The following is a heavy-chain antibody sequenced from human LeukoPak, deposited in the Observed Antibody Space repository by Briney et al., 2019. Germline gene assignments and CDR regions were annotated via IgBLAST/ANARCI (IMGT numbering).Heavy chain of an antibody. CDR2: ISSSSSTI. CDR1: GFTFSSYS. D-gene: IGHD3-3*01. V-gene: IGHV3-48*02. Sequence: GGSLRLSCAASGFTFSSYSMNWVRQAPGKGLEWVSYISSSSSTIYCADCVKGRFTISRDNAKNSLYLQMNSLRDEDTAVYYCARDKRFLEWLLPYYYYYGMDVWGQGTTVTVSS. J-gene: IGHJ6*02. CDR3: ARDKRFLEWLLPYYYYYGMDV.